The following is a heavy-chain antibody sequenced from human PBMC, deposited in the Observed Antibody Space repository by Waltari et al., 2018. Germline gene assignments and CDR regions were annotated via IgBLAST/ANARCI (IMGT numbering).Heavy chain of an antibody. CDR1: GFTFDDYA. CDR2: LMWNSGSI. V-gene: IGHV3-9*01. CDR3: AREQWGWELPPSKTIDY. Sequence: EVQLVESGGGLVQPGRSLRLSCAASGFTFDDYAMHWVRQAPGKGLGGVSVLMWNSGSIGYADAVKGRFTISRDNAKNSLYLQMNSLRAEDTAVYYCAREQWGWELPPSKTIDYWGQGTLVTVSS. D-gene: IGHD1-26*01. J-gene: IGHJ4*02.